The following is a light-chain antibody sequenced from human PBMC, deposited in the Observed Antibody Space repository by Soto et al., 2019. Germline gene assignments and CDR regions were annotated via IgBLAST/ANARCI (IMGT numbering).Light chain of an antibody. CDR3: QHYNSYSEA. Sequence: DIRLTMSVSTLSGSVGDRVTITCRASQTISSWLAWYQQKPGKAPKLLIYKASTLKSGVPSRFSGSGSGTEFTLTISSLQPDDFATYYCQHYNSYSEAFGQGTKV. J-gene: IGKJ1*01. CDR2: KAS. CDR1: QTISSW. V-gene: IGKV1-5*03.